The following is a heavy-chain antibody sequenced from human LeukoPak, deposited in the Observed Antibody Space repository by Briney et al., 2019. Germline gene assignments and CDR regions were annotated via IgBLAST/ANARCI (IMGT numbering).Heavy chain of an antibody. V-gene: IGHV3-30*18. CDR1: GFTFSSYG. Sequence: PGRSLRLSCAVSGFTFSSYGMHWVRQAPGKGLEGVAVISYDGSNKYYVDSVKGRFTISRDNYKNTLYLQMNSLRAEDTAMYYCAKGGGSYYRLYRVGDYWGQGTLVTVSS. J-gene: IGHJ4*02. CDR3: AKGGGSYYRLYRVGDY. D-gene: IGHD1-26*01. CDR2: ISYDGSNK.